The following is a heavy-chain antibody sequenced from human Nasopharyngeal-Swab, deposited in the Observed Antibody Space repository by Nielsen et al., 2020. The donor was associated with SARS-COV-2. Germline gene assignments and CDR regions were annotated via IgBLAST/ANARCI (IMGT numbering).Heavy chain of an antibody. CDR2: ISSSSSTI. CDR3: ARAFAVGGDV. D-gene: IGHD2-21*01. Sequence: GESLKISCAASGFTFSDYSMNWVRQAPGKGLEWVSHISSSSSTIYYADSVKGRFTISRDNAKNSLYLQMNSLRAEDTAVYYCARAFAVGGDVWGQGTTVTVSS. V-gene: IGHV3-48*04. CDR1: GFTFSDYS. J-gene: IGHJ6*02.